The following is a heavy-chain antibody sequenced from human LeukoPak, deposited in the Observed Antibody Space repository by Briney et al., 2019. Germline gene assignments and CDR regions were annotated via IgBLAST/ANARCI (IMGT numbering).Heavy chain of an antibody. CDR3: ARGAVVIALSFDI. V-gene: IGHV4-59*01. Sequence: SETLSLTCTVSGGSISSYYWSWIRQPPGKGLEWIGYIYYSGSTNYNPSLKSRITISVDTSKNQFSLKLSSVTAADTAVYYCARGAVVIALSFDIWGQGTMVTVSS. CDR1: GGSISSYY. J-gene: IGHJ3*02. D-gene: IGHD2-21*01. CDR2: IYYSGST.